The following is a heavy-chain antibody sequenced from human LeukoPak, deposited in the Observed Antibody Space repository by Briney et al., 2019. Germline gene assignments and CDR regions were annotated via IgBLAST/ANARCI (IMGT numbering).Heavy chain of an antibody. D-gene: IGHD1-26*01. V-gene: IGHV3-30*18. CDR3: AKGSQWELFDY. J-gene: IGHJ4*02. CDR2: ISYDGSNK. Sequence: GGSLRLSCAASGFTFSSCGMHWVRQAPGKGLEWVAVISYDGSNKYYADSVKGRFTISRDNSKNTLYLQMNSLRAEDTAVYYCAKGSQWELFDYWGQGTLVTVSS. CDR1: GFTFSSCG.